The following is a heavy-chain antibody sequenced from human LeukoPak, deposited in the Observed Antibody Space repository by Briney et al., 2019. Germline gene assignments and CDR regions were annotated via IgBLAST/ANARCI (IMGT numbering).Heavy chain of an antibody. D-gene: IGHD2/OR15-2a*01. J-gene: IGHJ4*02. CDR3: ARISSPILNWAATAD. CDR2: IYHSGST. V-gene: IGHV4-4*02. Sequence: SETLSLTCAVSGGSISSSNWWSWVRQPPGKGLEWIGEIYHSGSTNYNPSLKSRVTISADKSISTAYLQWSSLKASDTAMYYCARISSPILNWAATADWGQGTLVTVSS. CDR1: GGSISSSNW.